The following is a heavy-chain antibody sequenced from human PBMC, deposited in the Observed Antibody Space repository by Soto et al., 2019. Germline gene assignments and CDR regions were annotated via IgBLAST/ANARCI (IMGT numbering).Heavy chain of an antibody. D-gene: IGHD2-2*01. V-gene: IGHV1-2*02. CDR3: AMVIRYCSSTSCQTGWFDP. Sequence: ASVKVSCKASGYTFTGYYMHWVRQDPGQGLEWMGWINPNSGGTNYAQKFQGRVTMTRDTSISTAYMELSRLRSDDTAVYYCAMVIRYCSSTSCQTGWFDPWGQGTLVT. CDR1: GYTFTGYY. J-gene: IGHJ5*02. CDR2: INPNSGGT.